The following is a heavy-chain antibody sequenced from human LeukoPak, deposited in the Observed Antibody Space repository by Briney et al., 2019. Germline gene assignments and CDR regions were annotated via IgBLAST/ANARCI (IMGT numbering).Heavy chain of an antibody. CDR3: AGLPLRAVPYAGS. V-gene: IGHV6-1*01. CDR2: TYYRSKWYN. CDR1: GDSVSSNSAA. J-gene: IGHJ5*02. Sequence: SQTLSLTCAISGDSVSSNSAAWNWVRQSPSRGLEWLGRTYYRSKWYNNYALSVKSRITIKPDTSKNQFSLQLNSVTPEDTAVYYCAGLPLRAVPYAGSWGQGTLVTVSS. D-gene: IGHD2-2*01.